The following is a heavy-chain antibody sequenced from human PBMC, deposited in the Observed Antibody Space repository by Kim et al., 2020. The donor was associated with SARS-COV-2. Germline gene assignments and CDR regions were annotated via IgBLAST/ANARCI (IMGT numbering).Heavy chain of an antibody. J-gene: IGHJ4*02. CDR2: ISSSSSYI. CDR3: ARDEQEFDWFWV. D-gene: IGHD3-9*01. Sequence: GGSLRLSCAASGFTFSSYSMNWVRQAPGKGLEWVSSISSSSSYIYYADSVKGRFTISRDNAKNSLYLQMNSLRAEDTAVYYCARDEQEFDWFWVWGQGTLVTVSS. CDR1: GFTFSSYS. V-gene: IGHV3-21*01.